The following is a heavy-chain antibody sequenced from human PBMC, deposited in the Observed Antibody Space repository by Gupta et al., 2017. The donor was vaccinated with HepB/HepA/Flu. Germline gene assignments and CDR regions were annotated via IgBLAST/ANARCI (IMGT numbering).Heavy chain of an antibody. V-gene: IGHV4-59*01. D-gene: IGHD3-22*01. J-gene: IGHJ6*02. CDR2: FDSGWST. CDR1: GDSLPRYH. CDR3: ARVGDVNSRGYYYYYYGVDV. Sequence: QVQLQESGPGLVKPSETLSLTCTVSGDSLPRYHWTWIRQSPGRGLEWIVHFDSGWSTTYNPSLRSRVTISVDTSKGQFSLRLSSVTAADTAMYYCARVGDVNSRGYYYYYYGVDVWGQGTTVTVS.